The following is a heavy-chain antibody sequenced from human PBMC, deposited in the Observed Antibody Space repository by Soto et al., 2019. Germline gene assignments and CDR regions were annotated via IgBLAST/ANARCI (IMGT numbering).Heavy chain of an antibody. CDR3: ARVEKMGGILARTFDY. CDR1: GGSISSSSYY. CDR2: ISDSGGK. J-gene: IGHJ4*02. Sequence: SETLSLTCTVSGGSISSSSYYWGWIRQPPGKGLEWIGSISDSGGKNYNPSLKSRVTMLIDTSRDQFSLMLSSVTAADTAFYYCARVEKMGGILARTFDYWGRGTQVTVSS. D-gene: IGHD1-26*01. V-gene: IGHV4-39*07.